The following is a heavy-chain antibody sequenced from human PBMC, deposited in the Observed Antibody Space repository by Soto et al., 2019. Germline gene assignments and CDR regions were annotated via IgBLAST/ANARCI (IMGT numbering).Heavy chain of an antibody. J-gene: IGHJ5*02. CDR3: ARERSAAGTGWFDP. Sequence: GASVKVSCKASGYTFTSYDINWVRQATGQGLEWMGWMNPNSGNTGYAQKFQGRVTMTRNTSISTAYMELSSLRYEGTAVYYCARERSAAGTGWFDPWGQGTLVTVSS. D-gene: IGHD6-13*01. CDR1: GYTFTSYD. CDR2: MNPNSGNT. V-gene: IGHV1-8*01.